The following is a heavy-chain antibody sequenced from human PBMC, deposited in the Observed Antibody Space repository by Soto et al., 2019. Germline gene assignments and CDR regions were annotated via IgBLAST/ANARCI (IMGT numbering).Heavy chain of an antibody. CDR2: IYDSGSS. V-gene: IGHV4-30-4*01. CDR1: GGSVSSGDYF. D-gene: IGHD5-12*01. J-gene: IGHJ4*02. CDR3: AREKGYISGPKNFDS. Sequence: SETLSLTCTVSGGSVSSGDYFWSWIRQPPGKGLEWIGYIYDSGSSYYNPSLKSRVTMSVDTSKNQFSLRLRSVTAADTAMYYCAREKGYISGPKNFDSWGQGTLVTVSS.